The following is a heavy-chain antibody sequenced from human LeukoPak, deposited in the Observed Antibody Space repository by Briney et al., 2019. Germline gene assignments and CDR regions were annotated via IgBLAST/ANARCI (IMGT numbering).Heavy chain of an antibody. CDR1: GGSISSSNW. CDR2: IYHSGST. Sequence: SETLSLTCAVSGGSISSSNWWSWVRQPPGKGLEWIGEIYHSGSTNYNPSLKSRVTISVDTSKNQFSLKLSSVTAADTAVYYCARHAGYCSGGSCYSYYYYYYMDVWGKGTTVTISS. J-gene: IGHJ6*03. D-gene: IGHD2-15*01. V-gene: IGHV4-4*02. CDR3: ARHAGYCSGGSCYSYYYYYYMDV.